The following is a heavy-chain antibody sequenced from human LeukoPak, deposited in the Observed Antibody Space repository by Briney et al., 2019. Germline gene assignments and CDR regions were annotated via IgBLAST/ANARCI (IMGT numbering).Heavy chain of an antibody. Sequence: QAGGSLRLSCAASGFTFSSYWMSWVRQAPGKGLEWVANIKQDGSEKYYVDSVKGRFTISRDNAKNSLYLQMNSLRAEDTAVYYCAREELYCSGGSCSHLLFDYWGQGTLVTVSS. V-gene: IGHV3-7*01. J-gene: IGHJ4*02. D-gene: IGHD2-15*01. CDR2: IKQDGSEK. CDR1: GFTFSSYW. CDR3: AREELYCSGGSCSHLLFDY.